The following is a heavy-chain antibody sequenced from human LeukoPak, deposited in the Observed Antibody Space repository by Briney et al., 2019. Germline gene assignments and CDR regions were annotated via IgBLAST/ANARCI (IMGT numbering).Heavy chain of an antibody. CDR2: ISYSGST. V-gene: IGHV4-59*01. CDR3: ARDEAARYNYDSTGYSYASDL. J-gene: IGHJ3*01. CDR1: AYSIRGYY. D-gene: IGHD3-22*01. Sequence: SETLSLTCSVSAYSIRGYYWSWIRQPPGKGLEWIGYISYSGSTNYNPSLKSRVTMSVDRSKNQFSLNLSSVTAADTAVYYCARDEAARYNYDSTGYSYASDLWGQGSMVTVSS.